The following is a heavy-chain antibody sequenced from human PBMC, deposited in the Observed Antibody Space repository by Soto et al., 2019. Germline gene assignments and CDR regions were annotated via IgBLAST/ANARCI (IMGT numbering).Heavy chain of an antibody. CDR3: ARVGGERWRQTPAYDYFDS. Sequence: QVQLVQSGAEVKKPGASMKVSCKASGYTFTRYYMYWVRQAPGQGLEWMGIINPSGGSTTYAQKFQGRVTMTRDMSTSTVYLELSSLRSEDTAMYYCARVGGERWRQTPAYDYFDSWGQGTLVTVSS. CDR1: GYTFTRYY. V-gene: IGHV1-46*01. D-gene: IGHD3-16*01. CDR2: INPSGGST. J-gene: IGHJ4*02.